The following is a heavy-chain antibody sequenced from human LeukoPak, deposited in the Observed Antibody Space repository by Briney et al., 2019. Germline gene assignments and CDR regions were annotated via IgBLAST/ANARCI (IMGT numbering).Heavy chain of an antibody. CDR1: GFTFDDYA. CDR2: ISWNSGSI. V-gene: IGHV3-9*01. J-gene: IGHJ4*02. D-gene: IGHD5-12*01. CDR3: AKAASWLRSSFDY. Sequence: GRSLRLSCAASGFTFDDYAMHWVRQAPGKGLEWVSGISWNSGSIGYADSVKGRFTISRDNAKNSLYQQMNSLRAEDTALYYCAKAASWLRSSFDYWGQGTLVTVSS.